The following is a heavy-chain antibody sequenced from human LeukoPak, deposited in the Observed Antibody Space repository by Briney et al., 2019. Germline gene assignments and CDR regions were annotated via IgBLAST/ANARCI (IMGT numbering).Heavy chain of an antibody. Sequence: GGSLRLSCAASGFTFSSYAMSWVRQAPGKGLEWVSAISGSGGSTYYADSVKGRFTISRDNSKNTLYLQMNSLRAEDTAVYYWGKDPTYYYGSGPMDVWGQGTTVTVSS. D-gene: IGHD3-10*01. V-gene: IGHV3-23*01. CDR2: ISGSGGST. CDR3: GKDPTYYYGSGPMDV. CDR1: GFTFSSYA. J-gene: IGHJ6*02.